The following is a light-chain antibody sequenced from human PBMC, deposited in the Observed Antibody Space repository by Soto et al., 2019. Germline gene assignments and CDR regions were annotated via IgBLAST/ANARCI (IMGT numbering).Light chain of an antibody. J-gene: IGKJ1*01. V-gene: IGKV3-20*01. Sequence: EIVLTQSPGTLSLSPGERATLSCRASHTISSSYLAWYQQKPGQAPRLLMYGISRRATGIPDRFSGSRSGTNFTLTITSLEPEEFAVYYCQQYVTSSPRTFGQGTKVEIK. CDR3: QQYVTSSPRT. CDR2: GIS. CDR1: HTISSSY.